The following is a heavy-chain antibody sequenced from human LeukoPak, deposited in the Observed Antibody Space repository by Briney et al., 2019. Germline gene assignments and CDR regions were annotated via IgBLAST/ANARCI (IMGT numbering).Heavy chain of an antibody. D-gene: IGHD2-2*01. J-gene: IGHJ3*02. Sequence: GASVKVSCKASGYMFTGYYMHWVRQAPGQGLEWMGRINPNSGGTDYAQKFQGRVTMTRDTSISTVYMELSRLRSDDTAVYYCARAGFTIVVPGAIYFDGFDIWGQGRTVTVSS. CDR1: GYMFTGYY. V-gene: IGHV1-2*06. CDR2: INPNSGGT. CDR3: ARAGFTIVVPGAIYFDGFDI.